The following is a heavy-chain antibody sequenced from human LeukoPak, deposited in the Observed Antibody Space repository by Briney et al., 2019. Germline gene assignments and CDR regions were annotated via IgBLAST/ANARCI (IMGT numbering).Heavy chain of an antibody. CDR1: GGSFSGYD. CDR2: INHSGST. CDR3: ARGPISYSSGWYVNY. V-gene: IGHV4-34*01. J-gene: IGHJ4*02. Sequence: NPSETLSLTCAVYGGSFSGYDWNWIRQPPGRGLEWIGEINHSGSTNYNPSLKGRVTISVDTSKNQFSLKLTSVTAADTAVYYCARGPISYSSGWYVNYWGQGTLVTVSS. D-gene: IGHD6-19*01.